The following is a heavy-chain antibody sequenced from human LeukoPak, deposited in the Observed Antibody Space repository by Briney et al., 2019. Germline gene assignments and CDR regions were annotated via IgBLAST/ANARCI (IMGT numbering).Heavy chain of an antibody. V-gene: IGHV3-23*01. CDR1: GFTLNNYA. CDR2: ISSSGDAT. Sequence: GGSLRLTCAASGFTLNNYAMNWVRQAPGKGLEWVSLISSSGDATYYADSVQGRFTISRDNSRNTLYLHIDSLRVEDTATYYCARGTTDLDYWGQGTRVIVSS. CDR3: ARGTTDLDY. D-gene: IGHD1-14*01. J-gene: IGHJ4*02.